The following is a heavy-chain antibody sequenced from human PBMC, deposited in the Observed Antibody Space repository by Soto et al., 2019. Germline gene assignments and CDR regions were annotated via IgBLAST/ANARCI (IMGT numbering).Heavy chain of an antibody. D-gene: IGHD5-18*01. J-gene: IGHJ6*02. CDR2: ISSSSGYI. Sequence: EVQLVESGGGLVKPGGSLRLSCAASGFTFSTYSMNWVRQAPGKGLEWVSSISSSSGYIYYADSVKGRFTISRDDAKNSLSLQMNSLRAEDTAVYYCARVRSYSYGQGYGMDVWGQGTTVTFSS. V-gene: IGHV3-21*01. CDR1: GFTFSTYS. CDR3: ARVRSYSYGQGYGMDV.